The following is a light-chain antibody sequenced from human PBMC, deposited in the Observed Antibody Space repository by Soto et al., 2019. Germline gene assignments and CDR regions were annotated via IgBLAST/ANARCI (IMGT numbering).Light chain of an antibody. J-gene: IGKJ1*01. V-gene: IGKV3-11*01. CDR1: QYIGSN. CDR2: DAS. CDR3: QQRNMWPRT. Sequence: EIVMMQSPATLSVSPGERATLSCRASQYIGSNLAWYQQKPGQAPRLLIYDASNRAPGIPARFGGSGSGADFTLSISSLEPEDFAVYHCQQRNMWPRTFGQGTKVDIK.